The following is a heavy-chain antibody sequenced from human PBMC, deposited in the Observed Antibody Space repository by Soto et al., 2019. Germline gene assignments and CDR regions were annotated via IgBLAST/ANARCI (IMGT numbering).Heavy chain of an antibody. J-gene: IGHJ4*02. D-gene: IGHD3-22*01. CDR2: ISSSSSTI. CDR3: ARDFTPYYYDSRGSFDY. Sequence: AWGSLSLSWAPSGFTFSFYTMNWVRPAPGKGLKWVSYISSSSSTIYYADSVKGRFAISRDNAKNSLYLQMKSLRDEDTAVYYCARDFTPYYYDSRGSFDYWGQGTMVTVSS. CDR1: GFTFSFYT. V-gene: IGHV3-48*02.